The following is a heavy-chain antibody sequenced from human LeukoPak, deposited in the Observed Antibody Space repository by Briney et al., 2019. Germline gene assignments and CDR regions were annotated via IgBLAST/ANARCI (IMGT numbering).Heavy chain of an antibody. CDR3: ASGAAGGFSDAFDI. CDR1: GGSISSGGYY. V-gene: IGHV4-30-2*01. D-gene: IGHD3-10*01. Sequence: PSETLSLTCTVSGGSISSGGYYWSWIRQPPGKGLEWTGYIYHSGSTYYNPSLKSRVTISVDRSKNQFSLKLSSVTAADTAVHYCASGAAGGFSDAFDIWGQGTMVTVSS. J-gene: IGHJ3*02. CDR2: IYHSGST.